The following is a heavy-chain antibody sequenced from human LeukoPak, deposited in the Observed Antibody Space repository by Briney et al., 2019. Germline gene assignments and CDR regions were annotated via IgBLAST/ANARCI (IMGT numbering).Heavy chain of an antibody. J-gene: IGHJ6*03. V-gene: IGHV3-7*01. CDR3: ARVGVVVRTNYYYYMDV. CDR1: GFTFSSYA. D-gene: IGHD3-22*01. Sequence: GGSLRLSCAASGFTFSSYAMSWVRQAPGKGLEWVANIKQDGSEKYYVDSVKGRFTISRDNAKNSLYLQMNSLRAEDTAVYYCARVGVVVRTNYYYYMDVWGKGTTVTVSS. CDR2: IKQDGSEK.